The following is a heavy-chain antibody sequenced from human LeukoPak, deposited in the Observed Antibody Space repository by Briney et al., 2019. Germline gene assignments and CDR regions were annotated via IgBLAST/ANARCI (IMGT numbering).Heavy chain of an antibody. CDR2: IRYDGSHT. Sequence: GGSLRLSCAASGFTFSNYAIHWVRQAPGKGLEWVAFIRYDGSHTYHVDSVKGRFTISRDNSKNTLYLQMNSLRAEDTAVYYCAKVYFHYYDSSVYDYWGRGTLVTVSS. CDR3: AKVYFHYYDSSVYDY. V-gene: IGHV3-30*02. D-gene: IGHD3-22*01. CDR1: GFTFSNYA. J-gene: IGHJ4*02.